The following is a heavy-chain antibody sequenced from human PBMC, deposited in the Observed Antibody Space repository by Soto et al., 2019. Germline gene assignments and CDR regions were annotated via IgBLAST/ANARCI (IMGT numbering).Heavy chain of an antibody. CDR1: GFTFSPYG. CDR2: ISNDGQSE. D-gene: IGHD2-15*01. V-gene: IGHV3-30*18. CDR3: AQEGQGGGRHCYSGMDV. J-gene: IGHJ6*02. Sequence: QMQLVESGGGVVQAGTSLRLSWVASGFTFSPYGFHWVRQRPGKGLAWVAVISNDGQSEYYRASVKGRFSVSREWPGKTVYLQMTSKRGEDAAVYCCAQEGQGGGRHCYSGMDVWGQGTTVTVSS.